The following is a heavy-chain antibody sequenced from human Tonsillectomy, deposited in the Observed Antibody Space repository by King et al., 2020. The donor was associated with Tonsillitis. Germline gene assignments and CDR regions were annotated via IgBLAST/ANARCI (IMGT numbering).Heavy chain of an antibody. Sequence: QVQLVESGGGVVQPGRSLRLSCAASGFIFSNYGMHWVRQAPGKGLEWVAVIWYDGRKQYYADSVKGRFTISRDFSKNTVYLQMNSLRAEDTAVYYCARLDQWLIDYWGQGTLVTVSS. V-gene: IGHV3-33*08. J-gene: IGHJ4*02. CDR3: ARLDQWLIDY. CDR1: GFIFSNYG. D-gene: IGHD6-19*01. CDR2: IWYDGRKQ.